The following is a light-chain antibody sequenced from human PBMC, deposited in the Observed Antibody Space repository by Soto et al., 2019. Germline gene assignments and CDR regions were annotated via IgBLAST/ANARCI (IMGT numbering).Light chain of an antibody. CDR3: QQSYNSPQT. J-gene: IGKJ1*01. V-gene: IGKV3-15*01. CDR1: QSLSSN. CDR2: GAS. Sequence: EIVMTQSPATLSVSPGERATLSCRASQSLSSNLAWYQQKPGQAPRLLIYGASTRATGFPARFSGSGSGTEFTLTISSLQPEDFATYSCQQSYNSPQTFGQGTKVDIK.